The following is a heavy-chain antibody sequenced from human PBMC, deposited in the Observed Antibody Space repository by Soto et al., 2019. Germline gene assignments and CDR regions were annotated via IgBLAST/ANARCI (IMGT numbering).Heavy chain of an antibody. J-gene: IGHJ6*02. Sequence: GASVKVSCKASGYTFTSYAMHWVRQAPGQRLEWMGWINAGNGNTKYSQKFQGRVTITRDTSASTAYMELSSLRSEDTAVYYRARVYSSSWYGYYYYGMDVWGQGTTVTVSS. CDR1: GYTFTSYA. D-gene: IGHD6-13*01. CDR2: INAGNGNT. CDR3: ARVYSSSWYGYYYYGMDV. V-gene: IGHV1-3*01.